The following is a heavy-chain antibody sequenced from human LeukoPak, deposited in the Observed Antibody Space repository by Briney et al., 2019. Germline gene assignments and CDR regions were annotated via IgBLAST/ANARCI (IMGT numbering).Heavy chain of an antibody. CDR2: FDPEDGET. D-gene: IGHD2-2*02. CDR3: ATESCSSTSCYSLDY. Sequence: ASVKVSCXVSGYTLTELSMHWVRQAPGKGLEWMGGFDPEDGETIYAQKFQGRVTMTEDTSTDTAYMELSSLRSEDTAVYYCATESCSSTSCYSLDYWGQGTLVTVSS. J-gene: IGHJ4*02. CDR1: GYTLTELS. V-gene: IGHV1-24*01.